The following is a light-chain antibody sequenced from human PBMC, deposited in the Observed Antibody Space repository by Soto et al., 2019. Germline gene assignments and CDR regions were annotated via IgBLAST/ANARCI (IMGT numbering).Light chain of an antibody. J-gene: IGKJ5*01. CDR2: SAS. CDR1: QEISMW. Sequence: IQVTQSPSFLPASVGDTVTITSRASQEISMWLAWYQQKPGKAPKLLIYSASSLLRWVPSRFTGGGSGTTFTLTISGLQPEDFASYYCQQVHSFPLTFGQGTRLE. CDR3: QQVHSFPLT. V-gene: IGKV1D-12*01.